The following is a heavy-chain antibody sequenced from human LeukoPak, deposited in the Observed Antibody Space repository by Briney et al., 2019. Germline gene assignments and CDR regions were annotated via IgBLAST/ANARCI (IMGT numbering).Heavy chain of an antibody. V-gene: IGHV5-51*01. CDR3: ARRVAGSYHDAFDI. Sequence: GESLKISCTGSGYSFTSYWVGWVRQMPGKGLEWMGIIYPGDSDTRYSPSFQGQVTISADKSISTAYLQWSSLRASDTAMYYCARRVAGSYHDAFDIWGQGTMVTVSS. CDR2: IYPGDSDT. CDR1: GYSFTSYW. J-gene: IGHJ3*02. D-gene: IGHD1-26*01.